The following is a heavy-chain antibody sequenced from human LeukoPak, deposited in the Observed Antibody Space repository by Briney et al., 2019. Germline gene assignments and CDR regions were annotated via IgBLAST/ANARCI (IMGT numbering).Heavy chain of an antibody. V-gene: IGHV1-3*01. J-gene: IGHJ5*02. CDR1: GYTFTSYA. CDR2: INAGNGNT. CDR3: ARFNYDFWSGPKGWFDP. D-gene: IGHD3-3*01. Sequence: GSSVKVSCKASGYTFTSYAMHWVRQAPGQRLEWMGWINAGNGNTKYSQKFQGRVTITRDTSASTAYMELSSLRSEDTAVYYCARFNYDFWSGPKGWFDPWGQGTLVTVSS.